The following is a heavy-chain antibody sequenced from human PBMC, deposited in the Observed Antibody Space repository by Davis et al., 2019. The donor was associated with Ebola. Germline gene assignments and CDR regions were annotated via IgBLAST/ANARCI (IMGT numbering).Heavy chain of an antibody. CDR2: INHSGST. CDR3: ARGPHLRYYDSSGYYLNY. J-gene: IGHJ4*02. D-gene: IGHD3-22*01. V-gene: IGHV4-34*01. CDR1: GGSFSGYY. Sequence: MPSETLSLTCAVYGGSFSGYYWSWIRQPPGKGLEWIGEINHSGSTNYNPSLKSRVTISVDTSKNQFSLKLSSVTAADTAVYYCARGPHLRYYDSSGYYLNYWGQGTLVTVSS.